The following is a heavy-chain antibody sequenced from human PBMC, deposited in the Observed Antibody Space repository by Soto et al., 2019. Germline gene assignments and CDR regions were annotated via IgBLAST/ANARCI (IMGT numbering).Heavy chain of an antibody. CDR2: IYYSGST. V-gene: IGHV4-31*03. D-gene: IGHD3-9*01. J-gene: IGHJ4*02. Sequence: SETLSLTCTVSGGSISSGGYYWSWIRQHPGKGLEWIGYIYYSGSTYYNPSLKSRVTISVDTSKNQFSLKLSSVTAADTAVYYCASFPGRGALRYFEWPIVDYWGQGTLVTV. CDR1: GGSISSGGYY. CDR3: ASFPGRGALRYFEWPIVDY.